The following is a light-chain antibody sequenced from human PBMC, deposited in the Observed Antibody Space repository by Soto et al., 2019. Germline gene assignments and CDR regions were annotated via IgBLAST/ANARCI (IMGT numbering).Light chain of an antibody. Sequence: IQLTQSPSSLPASVGDRVTITCRASQGITTYLAWYQQKPGKAPKLLIYAASALQSGVPSRFSGSGSGAEFILTINPLQAEDFATYYCLHTFSFPRTFGQGTKVEVK. CDR1: QGITTY. CDR3: LHTFSFPRT. J-gene: IGKJ1*01. V-gene: IGKV1-9*01. CDR2: AAS.